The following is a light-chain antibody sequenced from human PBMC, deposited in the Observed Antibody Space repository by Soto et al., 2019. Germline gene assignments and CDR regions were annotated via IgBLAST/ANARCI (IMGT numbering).Light chain of an antibody. CDR3: QQATNFPLS. J-gene: IGKJ4*01. CDR2: AAS. Sequence: DIQMTQSPSSVSASVGDRVTITCRASQDIRSWLAWYQQKPGKAPKLLIYAASTLQSGVPSRFSGSGSGTDFTLTISSRQPEDFATYYCQQATNFPLSFGGGTKVEI. CDR1: QDIRSW. V-gene: IGKV1D-12*01.